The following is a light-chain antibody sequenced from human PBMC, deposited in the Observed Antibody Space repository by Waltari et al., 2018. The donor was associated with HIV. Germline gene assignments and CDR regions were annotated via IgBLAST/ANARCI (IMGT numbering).Light chain of an antibody. Sequence: QSVLTQPPSVSAAPGQKVTISCSGSSSKFGNDFVSWYQHLPGAAPKLLIYDNDKRPSGISDRFSGSKSGTAATLGITGLQTGDDADYYCGTWDTSLGAGVFGGGTKLTVL. V-gene: IGLV1-51*01. CDR1: SSKFGNDF. CDR3: GTWDTSLGAGV. J-gene: IGLJ3*02. CDR2: DND.